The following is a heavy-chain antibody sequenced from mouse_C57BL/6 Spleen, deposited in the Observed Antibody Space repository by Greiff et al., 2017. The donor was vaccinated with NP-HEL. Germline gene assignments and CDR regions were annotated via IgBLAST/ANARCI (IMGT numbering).Heavy chain of an antibody. CDR2: IRNKANGYTT. D-gene: IGHD2-4*01. J-gene: IGHJ4*01. V-gene: IGHV7-3*01. CDR3: ARGAGDYDPGYAMDY. CDR1: GFTFTDYY. Sequence: EVKLVESGGGLVQPGGSLSLSCAASGFTFTDYYMSWVRQPPGKALEWLGFIRNKANGYTTEYSASVKGRFTISRDNSQSILYLQMNALGAEDSATYYCARGAGDYDPGYAMDYWGQGTSVTVSS.